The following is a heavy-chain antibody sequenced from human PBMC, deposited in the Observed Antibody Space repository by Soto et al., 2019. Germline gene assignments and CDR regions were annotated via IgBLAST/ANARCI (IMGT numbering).Heavy chain of an antibody. CDR2: MNPNSGNT. Sequence: ASVKVSCKASGYTFTSYDINWVRQATGQGXEWMGWMNPNSGNTGYAQKFQGRVTMTRNTSISTAYMELSGLRSEDTAVYYCARGSRGIAAAGTRDYYYYYGMDVWGQGTTVTVSS. V-gene: IGHV1-8*01. J-gene: IGHJ6*02. CDR1: GYTFTSYD. D-gene: IGHD6-13*01. CDR3: ARGSRGIAAAGTRDYYYYYGMDV.